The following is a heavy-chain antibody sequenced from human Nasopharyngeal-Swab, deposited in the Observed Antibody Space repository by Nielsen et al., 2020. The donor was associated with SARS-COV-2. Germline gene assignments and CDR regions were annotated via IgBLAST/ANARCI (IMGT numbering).Heavy chain of an antibody. CDR1: GFTFSSYS. D-gene: IGHD5-18*01. CDR2: ISSSSSYI. J-gene: IGHJ4*02. V-gene: IGHV3-21*01. Sequence: ESLKISCAASGFTFSSYSMNWVRQAPGKGLEWVSSISSSSSYIYYADSVKGRFTISRDNAKNSLYLQMNSLRAEDMAVYYCARYVDTAMVTGDYWGQGTLVTVSS. CDR3: ARYVDTAMVTGDY.